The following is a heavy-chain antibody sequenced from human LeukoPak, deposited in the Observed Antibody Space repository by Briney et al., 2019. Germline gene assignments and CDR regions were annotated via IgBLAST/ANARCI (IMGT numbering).Heavy chain of an antibody. V-gene: IGHV3-30*18. CDR1: GFTFSSYG. J-gene: IGHJ6*02. CDR3: AKDSTYYGMDV. CDR2: ISYDGSNK. Sequence: GGSLRLSCAASGFTFSSYGMHWVRQAPGKGLEWVAVISYDGSNKYYADSVKGRFTISRDNSKNTLYLQMNSLRAEDTAVYYCAKDSTYYGMDVWGQGTTVTVSS.